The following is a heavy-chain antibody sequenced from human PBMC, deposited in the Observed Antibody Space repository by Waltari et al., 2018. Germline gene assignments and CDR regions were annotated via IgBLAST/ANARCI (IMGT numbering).Heavy chain of an antibody. CDR1: GFTFSGYY. CDR3: ARASPNGSGSYYYFDY. CDR2: INHSGST. D-gene: IGHD3-10*01. V-gene: IGHV4-34*01. Sequence: VQLVESGGGLVQPGGSLRLSCAASGFTFSGYYWSWIRQPPGKGLEWIGEINHSGSTNYNPSLKSRVTISVDTSKNQFSLKLSSVTAADTAVYYCARASPNGSGSYYYFDYWGQGTLVTVSS. J-gene: IGHJ4*02.